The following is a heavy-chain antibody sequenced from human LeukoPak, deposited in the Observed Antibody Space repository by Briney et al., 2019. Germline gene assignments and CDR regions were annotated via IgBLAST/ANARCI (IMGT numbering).Heavy chain of an antibody. J-gene: IGHJ4*02. Sequence: PSETLSLTCAVYGGSFSGYYWSWIRQPPGKGREWIGEINHSGSTNYNPSLKSRVTISVDTSKNQFSLKLSSVTAADTAVYYCASPYFFGSGSLPIWGQGTQVIVSS. V-gene: IGHV4-34*01. D-gene: IGHD3-10*01. CDR3: ASPYFFGSGSLPI. CDR2: INHSGST. CDR1: GGSFSGYY.